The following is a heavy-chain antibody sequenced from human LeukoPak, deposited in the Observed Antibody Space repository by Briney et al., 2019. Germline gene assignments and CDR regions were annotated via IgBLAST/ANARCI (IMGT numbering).Heavy chain of an antibody. CDR3: TRDPWANYDFWSGYYGDAFDI. D-gene: IGHD3-3*01. CDR1: GFTFGDYA. V-gene: IGHV3-49*04. J-gene: IGHJ3*02. Sequence: GGSLRLSCTASGFTFGDYAMSWVRQAPGKGLEWVGFIRSKAYGGTTEYAASVKGRFTISRDDSKSIAYLQMNSLKTEDTAVYYCTRDPWANYDFWSGYYGDAFDIWGQGTMVTLSS. CDR2: IRSKAYGGTT.